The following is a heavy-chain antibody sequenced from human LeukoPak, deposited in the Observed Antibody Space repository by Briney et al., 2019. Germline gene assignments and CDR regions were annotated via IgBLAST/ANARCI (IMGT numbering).Heavy chain of an antibody. CDR2: ISYDGSNK. J-gene: IGHJ3*02. CDR1: GFTFSSYA. Sequence: PGGSLRLSCAASGFTFSSYAMHWVRQAPGKGLEWVAVISYDGSNKYYADSVKGRFTISRDNSKNTLYLRMNSLRAEDTAVYYCASPTTGQLPEEDAFDIWGQGTMVTVSS. D-gene: IGHD6-6*01. CDR3: ASPTTGQLPEEDAFDI. V-gene: IGHV3-30-3*01.